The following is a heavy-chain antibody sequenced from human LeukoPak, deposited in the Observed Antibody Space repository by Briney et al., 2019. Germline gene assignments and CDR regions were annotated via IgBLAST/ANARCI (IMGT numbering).Heavy chain of an antibody. CDR2: INHSGST. CDR1: GGSISSGDYY. CDR3: ARGFRGSWNNWFDP. J-gene: IGHJ5*02. Sequence: SQTLSLTCSVSGGSISSGDYYWSWIRQSPEKGLEWIGEINHSGSTNYNPSLKSRVTISVDTSKNQFSLKLSSVTAADTAVYYCARGFRGSWNNWFDPWGQGTLVTVSS. V-gene: IGHV4-30-4*01. D-gene: IGHD2-15*01.